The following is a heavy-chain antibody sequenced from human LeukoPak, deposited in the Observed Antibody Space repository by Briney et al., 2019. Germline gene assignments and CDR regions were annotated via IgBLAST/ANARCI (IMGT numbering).Heavy chain of an antibody. Sequence: GASVKVSCKASGYTSTSYYMHWVRQAPGQGLEWMGIINPSGGSTSYAQKFQGRVTMTRDTSTSTVYMELSSLRSEDTAVYYCARVRWILRNRNYYFDYWGQGTLVTVSS. CDR2: INPSGGST. J-gene: IGHJ4*02. CDR3: ARVRWILRNRNYYFDY. D-gene: IGHD5-12*01. V-gene: IGHV1-46*01. CDR1: GYTSTSYY.